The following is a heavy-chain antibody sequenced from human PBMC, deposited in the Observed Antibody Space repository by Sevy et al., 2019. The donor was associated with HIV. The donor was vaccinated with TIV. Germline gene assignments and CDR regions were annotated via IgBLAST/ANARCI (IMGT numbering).Heavy chain of an antibody. Sequence: GGSLRLSCAASGFSFSDYRMHWVRQAPGKGLEWVAVISYDGRNNKYNADSVKGRFTISRDNSKNTLYLQMNSLRAEDTAIYYCARDRGESLSSAFDYWGQGTLVTVSS. V-gene: IGHV3-30*03. CDR1: GFSFSDYR. J-gene: IGHJ4*02. CDR2: ISYDGRNNK. CDR3: ARDRGESLSSAFDY. D-gene: IGHD3-16*01.